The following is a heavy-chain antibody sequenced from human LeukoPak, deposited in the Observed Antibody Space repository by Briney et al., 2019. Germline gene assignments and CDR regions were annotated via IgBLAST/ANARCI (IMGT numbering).Heavy chain of an antibody. CDR2: ISLSTSGK. V-gene: IGHV3-23*01. D-gene: IGHD2-2*01. J-gene: IGHJ4*02. CDR3: AKGQSSTATRSFDS. Sequence: GGSLRLSCAASGFTFSDYDMSWVRQAPGKGLEWVSSISLSTSGKTYADSVKGRFTISRDNSRNTLYLQMTGLRAEDTAIYYCAKGQSSTATRSFDSWGQGTLVTVSP. CDR1: GFTFSDYD.